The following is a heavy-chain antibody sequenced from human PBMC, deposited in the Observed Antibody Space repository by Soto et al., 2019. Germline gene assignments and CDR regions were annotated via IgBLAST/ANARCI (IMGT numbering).Heavy chain of an antibody. Sequence: QVQLVQSGATVKRPGSSVRVSCQASGDTFSTHTITWVRQAPGQGLEWVGRIIPALGLTTYAQRFKGGVTISPVRSTSPAFTVLRSLTSDDTALYSCARDQYCSVSSCSGYPDVWGGGTAVIVSS. CDR2: IIPALGLT. CDR3: ARDQYCSVSSCSGYPDV. D-gene: IGHD2-15*01. CDR1: GDTFSTHT. V-gene: IGHV1-69*08. J-gene: IGHJ6*04.